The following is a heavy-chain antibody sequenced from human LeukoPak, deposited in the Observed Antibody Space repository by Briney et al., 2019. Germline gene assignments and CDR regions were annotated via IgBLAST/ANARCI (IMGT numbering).Heavy chain of an antibody. D-gene: IGHD3-16*01. V-gene: IGHV4-61*02. CDR2: VHSSGDI. Sequence: AQTLSLTCSVSGVSITSGSYYWGWIRQSAGRGLEWIGRVHSSGDIYHNAAFRSRSAVSGDASKNQFSLQLNSVTAADTAVYYCARGASPKDAVFFDYWGQGALITVSS. CDR1: GVSITSGSYY. J-gene: IGHJ4*02. CDR3: ARGASPKDAVFFDY.